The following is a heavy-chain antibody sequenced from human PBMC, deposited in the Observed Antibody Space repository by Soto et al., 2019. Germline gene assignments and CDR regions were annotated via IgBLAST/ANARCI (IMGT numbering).Heavy chain of an antibody. Sequence: GGSLRLSCAASGFTFSDCWMSWVRQAPGKGPEWVANIKFDGSVKQYVDSVRGRFTISRDNSKNSLFLQMNSLAAADTAVYYCVKDGGYCSSSSCYAPRNHYFDSWGQGTLVTVSS. CDR2: IKFDGSVK. CDR3: VKDGGYCSSSSCYAPRNHYFDS. CDR1: GFTFSDCW. J-gene: IGHJ4*02. D-gene: IGHD2-2*01. V-gene: IGHV3-7*03.